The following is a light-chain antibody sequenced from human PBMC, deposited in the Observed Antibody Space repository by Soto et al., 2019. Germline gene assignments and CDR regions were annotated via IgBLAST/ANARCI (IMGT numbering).Light chain of an antibody. CDR3: QQYDIWPPT. Sequence: EIVLTQSPATLSLSPGERATLSCRASQSVIRYLAWCQQRPGQTPRLLFNGASTRATGIPARFTGSGSGTEFILTISSLQSEDFAVYYCQQYDIWPPTFGQGTKVDIK. J-gene: IGKJ1*01. CDR2: GAS. V-gene: IGKV3-15*01. CDR1: QSVIRY.